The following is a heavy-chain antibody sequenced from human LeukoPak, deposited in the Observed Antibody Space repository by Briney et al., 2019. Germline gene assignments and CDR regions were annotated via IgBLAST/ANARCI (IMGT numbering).Heavy chain of an antibody. J-gene: IGHJ4*02. V-gene: IGHV3-23*01. Sequence: GGSLRLSCAAAGFTFGSYAMTWVRRAPGKGLEWVSVISGSGGNTYYADSVKGRFTISRDNSKNTLYLQMDSLRAEDTAIYYCAKDLRSVVTATFDYWGQGTLVTVSS. CDR1: GFTFGSYA. CDR2: ISGSGGNT. D-gene: IGHD4-23*01. CDR3: AKDLRSVVTATFDY.